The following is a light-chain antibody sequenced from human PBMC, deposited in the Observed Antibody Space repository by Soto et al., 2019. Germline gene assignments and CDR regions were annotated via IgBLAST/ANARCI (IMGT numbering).Light chain of an antibody. J-gene: IGKJ1*01. CDR1: QSVSHSS. Sequence: EIVLTQSPGTLSLSPGERATLSCRASQSVSHSSLAWYQQKPGQAPRLLIYAASTRATGIPDRVSGSGSGTDFTLTISRREPEDFAVYYCQQFGASPPWTFGQGTRVEIK. CDR3: QQFGASPPWT. CDR2: AAS. V-gene: IGKV3-20*01.